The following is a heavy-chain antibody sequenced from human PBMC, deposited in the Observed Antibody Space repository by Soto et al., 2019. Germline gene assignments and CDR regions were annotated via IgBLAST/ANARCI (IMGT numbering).Heavy chain of an antibody. CDR2: ISAYNGNT. J-gene: IGHJ3*02. Sequence: QVQLVQPGAEVKKPGASVKVSCKASGYTFTSYGISWVRQAPGQGLEWMGWISAYNGNTNYAQKLQGRVTMTTATSTSTAYMELRSPRSDDTAVYYCAREWMVWAMLTFDIWGQGTMVTVSS. D-gene: IGHD2-8*01. V-gene: IGHV1-18*01. CDR3: AREWMVWAMLTFDI. CDR1: GYTFTSYG.